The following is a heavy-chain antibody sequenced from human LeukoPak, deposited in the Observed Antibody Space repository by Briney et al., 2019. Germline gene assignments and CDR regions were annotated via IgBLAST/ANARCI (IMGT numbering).Heavy chain of an antibody. J-gene: IGHJ4*02. CDR2: ISYDGSNK. D-gene: IGHD5-24*01. V-gene: IGHV3-30*01. CDR1: GFTFSKSA. Sequence: GRSLRLSCAASGFTFSKSAMHWVRQAPGKGLEWVAVISYDGSNKYYADSVKGRFTISRDNSKNTLYLQMNSLRAEDTAVYYCAREKEMATTYPALDYWGQGTLVTVSS. CDR3: AREKEMATTYPALDY.